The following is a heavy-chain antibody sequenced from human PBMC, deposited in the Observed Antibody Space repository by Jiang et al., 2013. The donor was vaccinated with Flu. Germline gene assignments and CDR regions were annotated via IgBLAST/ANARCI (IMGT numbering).Heavy chain of an antibody. CDR1: GFTVSSNY. D-gene: IGHD6-19*01. CDR3: ARVIYMIAVATYFDY. Sequence: QLLESGGGLIQPGGSLRLSCAASGFTVSSNYMSWVRQAPGKGLEWVSVIYSGGSTYYADSVKGRFTISRDNSKNTLYLQMNSLRAEDTAVYYCARVIYMIAVATYFDYWGQGTLVTVSS. V-gene: IGHV3-53*01. J-gene: IGHJ4*02. CDR2: IYSGGST.